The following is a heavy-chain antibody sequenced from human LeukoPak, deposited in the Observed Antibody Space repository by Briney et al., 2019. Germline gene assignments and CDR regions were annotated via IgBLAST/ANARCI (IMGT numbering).Heavy chain of an antibody. CDR3: ARDRASSGWYSVDY. D-gene: IGHD6-19*01. Sequence: PGRSLRLSCAASGFTFSSYAMHWVRQAPGKELEGVAVISYDGSNKYYAHSVKGRFTISRDNSKNTLYLQMNSLRAEDTAVYYCARDRASSGWYSVDYWGQGTLVTVSS. CDR2: ISYDGSNK. V-gene: IGHV3-30*04. J-gene: IGHJ4*02. CDR1: GFTFSSYA.